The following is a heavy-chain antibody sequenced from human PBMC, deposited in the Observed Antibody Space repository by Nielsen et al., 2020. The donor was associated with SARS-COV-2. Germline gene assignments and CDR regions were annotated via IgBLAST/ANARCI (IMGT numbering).Heavy chain of an antibody. CDR1: GFTFSSYS. D-gene: IGHD4-17*01. CDR3: ARETYGDYVFDP. Sequence: GESLKISCAASGFTFSSYSMNWVRQAPGKGLEWVSSISSSSSYIYYADSVKGRFTISRDNAKSSLYLQMNSLRAEDTAVYYCARETYGDYVFDPWGQGTLVTVSS. V-gene: IGHV3-21*01. CDR2: ISSSSSYI. J-gene: IGHJ5*02.